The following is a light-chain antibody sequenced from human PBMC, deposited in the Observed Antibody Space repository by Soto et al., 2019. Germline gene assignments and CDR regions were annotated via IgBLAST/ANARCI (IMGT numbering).Light chain of an antibody. J-gene: IGLJ1*01. CDR2: DVS. V-gene: IGLV2-14*01. Sequence: QSALTQPASVSGSPGQSIAISCTGSSSDVGAYNYVSWYQQHPGKAPKLMIYDVSNRPSGISNRFSGSKSGNTASLTISGLQAEDEADYYCSTYTSSSTPLYVFGTGTKGTVL. CDR1: SSDVGAYNY. CDR3: STYTSSSTPLYV.